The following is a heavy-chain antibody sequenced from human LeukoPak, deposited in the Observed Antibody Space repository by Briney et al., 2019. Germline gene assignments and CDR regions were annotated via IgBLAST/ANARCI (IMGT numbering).Heavy chain of an antibody. D-gene: IGHD1-14*01. J-gene: IGHJ3*01. Sequence: GGSLRLSCAASGFTFGNSWVHWVRQAPGKGLVWVSLINADGSTATYADSVKGRFTISRDNARNTLSLQMNSLTIEDTAVYYCVVIVEPPDSDGFDVWGQGTMITVSS. CDR2: INADGSTA. V-gene: IGHV3-74*01. CDR3: VVIVEPPDSDGFDV. CDR1: GFTFGNSW.